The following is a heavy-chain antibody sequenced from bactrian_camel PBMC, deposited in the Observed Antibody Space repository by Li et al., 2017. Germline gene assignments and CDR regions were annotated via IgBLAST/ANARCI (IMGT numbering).Heavy chain of an antibody. CDR2: IAGDGKT. D-gene: IGHD1*01. CDR1: GYTLPMNV. J-gene: IGHJ4*01. CDR3: AADLVTDEPSLVEREYYY. V-gene: IGHV3S53*01. Sequence: HVQLVESGGGSVQAGESLRLSCVASGYTLPMNVAWFRRLPGQEREGVAAIAGDGKTDYADSAKGRATISRDGAKNIITLQMHSLKPEDTATYYCAADLVTDEPSLVEREYYYWGQGTQVTVS.